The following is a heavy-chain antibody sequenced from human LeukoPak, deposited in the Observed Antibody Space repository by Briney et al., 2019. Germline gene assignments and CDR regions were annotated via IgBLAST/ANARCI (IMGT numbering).Heavy chain of an antibody. J-gene: IGHJ4*02. CDR2: ISAYNGNT. D-gene: IGHD5-18*01. V-gene: IGHV1-18*01. CDR1: GYTFTSYG. Sequence: ASVKVSCKASGYTFTSYGITWVRQAPGQGLEWMGWISAYNGNTNYAQNLRGRVTMTTDTSTSTAYMELRSLRSDDTAVYYCAREAAGDSHGYSRTDYWGQGTLVSVSS. CDR3: AREAAGDSHGYSRTDY.